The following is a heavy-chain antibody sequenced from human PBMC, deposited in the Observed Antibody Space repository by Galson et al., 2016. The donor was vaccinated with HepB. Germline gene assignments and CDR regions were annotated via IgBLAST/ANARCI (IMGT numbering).Heavy chain of an antibody. CDR2: IIPIFGKV. CDR1: GGTFSNYA. CDR3: ARDKIPAAITYKYYPVDV. D-gene: IGHD2-2*01. J-gene: IGHJ6*02. V-gene: IGHV1-69*13. Sequence: SVKVSCKASGGTFSNYAISWVRQAPGQGLGWMGGIIPIFGKVDTAQKFQGRVTITADEFTSTAYMEMSGLSTEDTAVYYCARDKIPAAITYKYYPVDVWGQGTTVSVSS.